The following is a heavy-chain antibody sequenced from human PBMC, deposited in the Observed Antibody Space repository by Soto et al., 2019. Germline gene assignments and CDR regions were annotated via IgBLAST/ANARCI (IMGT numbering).Heavy chain of an antibody. CDR2: ISSSSSYI. Sequence: GGSLRLSCAASGFTFSSYSMNWVRQAPGKGLEWVSSISSSSSYIYYADSVKGRFTISRDNAKNSLYLQMNSLRAEDTAVYYCARPYCSGGSCYRRDDIWGQGTMVTVSS. D-gene: IGHD2-15*01. CDR1: GFTFSSYS. V-gene: IGHV3-21*01. J-gene: IGHJ3*02. CDR3: ARPYCSGGSCYRRDDI.